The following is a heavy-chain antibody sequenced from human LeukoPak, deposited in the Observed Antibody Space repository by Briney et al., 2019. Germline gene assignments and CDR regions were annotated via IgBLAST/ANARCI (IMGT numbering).Heavy chain of an antibody. CDR1: GGSISSYY. CDR2: ISSSGIII. CDR3: ARGGNYYALDY. V-gene: IGHV3-11*01. Sequence: LSLTCTVSGGSISSYYWSWIRQAPVKELEWVSDISSSGIIISYADSVKGRFTISRDNAKNSLFLQMNSLGAEDTAVYYCARGGNYYALDYWGQGTLVTVSS. J-gene: IGHJ4*02. D-gene: IGHD1-26*01.